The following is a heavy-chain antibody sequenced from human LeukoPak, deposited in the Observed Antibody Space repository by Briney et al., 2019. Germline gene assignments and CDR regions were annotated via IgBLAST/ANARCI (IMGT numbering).Heavy chain of an antibody. CDR3: ASLPYSSSSDDAFDI. J-gene: IGHJ3*02. Sequence: PSQTLSFTCTVSGGSISSGGYYWSWIRQPPGKGLEWIGYIYHSGSTYYNPSLKSRVTISVDRSKNQFSLKLSSVTAADTAVYYCASLPYSSSSDDAFDIWGQGTMVTVSS. V-gene: IGHV4-30-2*01. CDR2: IYHSGST. CDR1: GGSISSGGYY. D-gene: IGHD6-6*01.